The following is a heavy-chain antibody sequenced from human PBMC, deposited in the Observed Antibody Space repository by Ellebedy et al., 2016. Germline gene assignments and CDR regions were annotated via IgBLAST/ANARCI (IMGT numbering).Heavy chain of an antibody. CDR1: GGSVSSGSYY. V-gene: IGHV4-61*01. CDR2: IYYSGST. Sequence: SETLSLTXTVSGGSVSSGSYYWSWIRQPPGKGLEWIGYIYYSGSTNYNPSLKSRVTISVDTSKNQFSLKLSSVTAADTAVYYCARVIPVAGHAFDIWGQGTMVTVSS. D-gene: IGHD4-23*01. J-gene: IGHJ3*02. CDR3: ARVIPVAGHAFDI.